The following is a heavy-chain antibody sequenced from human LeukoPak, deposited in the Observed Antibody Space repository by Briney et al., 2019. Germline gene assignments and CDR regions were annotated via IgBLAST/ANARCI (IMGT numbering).Heavy chain of an antibody. Sequence: SETLSLTCTVSGGSISGYYWSWIRQPPGKGLEWIGYIYYSGSTKYNPSLKSRVTISVDTSKNQFSLKLTSVTAADMAVYYCARQDFFDSSGYLGVNYWGQGALVTVSS. J-gene: IGHJ4*02. CDR1: GGSISGYY. CDR3: ARQDFFDSSGYLGVNY. CDR2: IYYSGST. D-gene: IGHD3-22*01. V-gene: IGHV4-59*08.